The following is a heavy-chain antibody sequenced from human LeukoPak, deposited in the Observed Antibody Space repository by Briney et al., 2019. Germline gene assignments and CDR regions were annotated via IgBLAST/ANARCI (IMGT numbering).Heavy chain of an antibody. CDR1: GGSFSGYY. V-gene: IGHV4-34*01. J-gene: IGHJ4*02. CDR2: INHSGST. D-gene: IGHD5-18*01. Sequence: SETLSLTCAVYGGSFSGYYWSWIRQPPGKGLEWIGEINHSGSTNYNPSLKSRVTISVDTSKNQFSLKLSSVTAADTVVYYCASRTWIQLWLDYWGQGTLVTVSS. CDR3: ASRTWIQLWLDY.